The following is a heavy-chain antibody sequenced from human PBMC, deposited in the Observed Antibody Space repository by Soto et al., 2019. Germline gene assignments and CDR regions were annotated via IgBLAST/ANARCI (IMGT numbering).Heavy chain of an antibody. Sequence: ASVKVSCKASGYTFTSYYMHWVRQAPGQGHEWMGIINPSGGSTSYAQKFQGRVTMTRDTSTSTVYMELSSLRSEDTAVYYCARDPPPREYSGYDNEGYFDYWGQGTLVTVSS. CDR2: INPSGGST. CDR1: GYTFTSYY. D-gene: IGHD5-12*01. V-gene: IGHV1-46*03. J-gene: IGHJ4*02. CDR3: ARDPPPREYSGYDNEGYFDY.